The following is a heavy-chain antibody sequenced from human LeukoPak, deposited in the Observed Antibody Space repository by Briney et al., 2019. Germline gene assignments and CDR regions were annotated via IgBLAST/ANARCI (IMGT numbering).Heavy chain of an antibody. CDR2: ISSSSSYI. V-gene: IGHV3-21*01. CDR1: GFTFSSYS. J-gene: IGHJ3*02. CDR3: AVVVVNDAFDI. Sequence: AGGSLRLSCAASGFTFSSYSMNWVRQAPGKGLEWVSSISSSSSYIYYADSVKGRFTISRDNAKNSLYLQMNSPRAEDTAVYYCAVVVVNDAFDIWGQGTMVTVSS. D-gene: IGHD3-22*01.